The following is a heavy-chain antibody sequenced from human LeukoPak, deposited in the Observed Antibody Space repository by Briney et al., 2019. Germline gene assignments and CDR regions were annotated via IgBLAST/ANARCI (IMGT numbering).Heavy chain of an antibody. J-gene: IGHJ6*02. CDR1: GFTFSGSA. D-gene: IGHD5-24*01. CDR3: TSVEMATKNNGMDV. V-gene: IGHV3-73*01. Sequence: PGGSLKLSCAASGFTFSGSAMHWVRQATGKGLEWVGRIRRKADNFATAFAASVKGRFNISRDDSKNTAYLQMNSLKTEDTAVYYCTSVEMATKNNGMDVWGQGTTVTVSS. CDR2: IRRKADNFAT.